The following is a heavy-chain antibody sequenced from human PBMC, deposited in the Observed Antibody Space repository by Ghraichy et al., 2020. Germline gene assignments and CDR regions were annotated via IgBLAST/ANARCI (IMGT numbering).Heavy chain of an antibody. CDR2: IWYDGSNK. V-gene: IGHV3-33*01. CDR1: GFTFSSYG. J-gene: IGHJ5*02. CDR3: ARDMGHTYYYDSSGPTGWFDP. Sequence: GGSLRLSCAASGFTFSSYGMHWVRQAPGKGLEWVAVIWYDGSNKYYADSVKGRFTISRDNSKNTLYLQMNSLRAEDTAVYYCARDMGHTYYYDSSGPTGWFDPWGQGTLVTVSS. D-gene: IGHD3-22*01.